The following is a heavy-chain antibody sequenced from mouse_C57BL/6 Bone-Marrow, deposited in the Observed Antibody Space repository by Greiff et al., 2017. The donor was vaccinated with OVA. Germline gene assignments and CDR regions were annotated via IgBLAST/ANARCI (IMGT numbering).Heavy chain of an antibody. CDR3: ARGGDYTVVATRFAY. V-gene: IGHV1-61*01. Sequence: QVQLQQPGAELVRPGSSVKLSCKASGYTFTSYWMDWVKQRPGQGLEWIGNIYPSDSETHYNQKFKDKATLTVDKSSSTAYMQLSSLTSEDSAVYYCARGGDYTVVATRFAYWCQGTLVTVSA. CDR1: GYTFTSYW. CDR2: IYPSDSET. J-gene: IGHJ3*01. D-gene: IGHD1-1*01.